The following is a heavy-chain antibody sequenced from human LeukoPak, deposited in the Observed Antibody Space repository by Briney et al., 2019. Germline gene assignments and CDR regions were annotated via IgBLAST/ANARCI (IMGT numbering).Heavy chain of an antibody. CDR3: ARMGAGLNWFHP. CDR2: VYHSGTT. CDR1: GYSISSGYY. V-gene: IGHV4-38-2*01. Sequence: SETLSLTCGVSGYSISSGYYWAWIRQPPGKGLEWVATVYHSGTTYYNPSLKSRVIILIDTSKNQFFLKLNSVTAADTPVYYCARMGAGLNWFHPWGEGTLVTVSS. D-gene: IGHD1-26*01. J-gene: IGHJ5*02.